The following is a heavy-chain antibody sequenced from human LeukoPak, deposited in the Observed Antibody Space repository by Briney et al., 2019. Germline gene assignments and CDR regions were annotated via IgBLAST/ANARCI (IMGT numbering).Heavy chain of an antibody. CDR3: ARSYSSSWWDLSLNY. J-gene: IGHJ4*02. V-gene: IGHV3-33*01. D-gene: IGHD6-13*01. Sequence: GGSLRLSCAASGFTFSSYGMHWVRQAPGKGLEWVAVIWYDGSNKYYADSAKGRFTISRDNSKNTLYLQMNSLRAEDTAVYYCARSYSSSWWDLSLNYWGQGTLVTVSS. CDR2: IWYDGSNK. CDR1: GFTFSSYG.